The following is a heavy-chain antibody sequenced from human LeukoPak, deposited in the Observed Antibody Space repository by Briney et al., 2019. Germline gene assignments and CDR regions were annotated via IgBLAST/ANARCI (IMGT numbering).Heavy chain of an antibody. D-gene: IGHD2-15*01. CDR1: GFTFSSYA. CDR2: ISGSGGST. V-gene: IGHV3-23*01. J-gene: IGHJ4*02. CDR3: AKGRGYCTGGSCYSDY. Sequence: GVSLRLSCAASGFTFSSYAMSWVRQAPGKGLEWVSAISGSGGSTYYADSVKGRFTISRDNSKNTLYLQMNSLRVEDTAIYYCAKGRGYCTGGSCYSDYWGQGTLVTVSS.